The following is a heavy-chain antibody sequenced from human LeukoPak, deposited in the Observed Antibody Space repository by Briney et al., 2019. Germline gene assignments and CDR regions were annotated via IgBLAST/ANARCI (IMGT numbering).Heavy chain of an antibody. CDR2: ISSSSSYI. J-gene: IGHJ4*02. D-gene: IGHD4-23*01. CDR1: GFTFSSYS. CDR3: ARDSAVGSSPYYFDY. V-gene: IGHV3-21*01. Sequence: GGSVRLSCAASGFTFSSYSMNWVRQAPGKGLEWVSSISSSSSYIYYADSVKGRFTISRDNAKNSLYLQMNSLRAEDTAVYYCARDSAVGSSPYYFDYWGQGTLVTVSS.